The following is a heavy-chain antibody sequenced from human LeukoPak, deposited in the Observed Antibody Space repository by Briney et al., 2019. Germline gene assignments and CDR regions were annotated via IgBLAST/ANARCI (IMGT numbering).Heavy chain of an antibody. V-gene: IGHV4-39*02. J-gene: IGHJ6*03. Sequence: PSETLSLTCTVSGGSISSSSYYWGWIRQPPGKGLEWIGSIYYSGSTYYNPSLKSRVTISVDTSKNQFSLKLSSVTAADTAVYYCARDFVKGPYYYMDVWGKGTTVTVSS. CDR1: GGSISSSSYY. CDR2: IYYSGST. CDR3: ARDFVKGPYYYMDV.